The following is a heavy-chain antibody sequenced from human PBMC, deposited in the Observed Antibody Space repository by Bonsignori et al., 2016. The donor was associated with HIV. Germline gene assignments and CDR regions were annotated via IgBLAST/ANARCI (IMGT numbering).Heavy chain of an antibody. V-gene: IGHV1-69*01. D-gene: IGHD1-26*01. CDR2: IIPIFGTA. CDR3: AREGWELLSKVDAFDI. J-gene: IGHJ3*02. Sequence: WVRQAPGQGLEWMGGIIPIFGTANYAQKFQGRVTITADESTSTAYMELSSLRSEDTAVYYCAREGWELLSKVDAFDIWGQGTMVTVSS.